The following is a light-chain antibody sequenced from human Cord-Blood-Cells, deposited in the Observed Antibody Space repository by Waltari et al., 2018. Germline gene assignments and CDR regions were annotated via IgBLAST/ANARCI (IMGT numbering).Light chain of an antibody. J-gene: IGKJ1*01. CDR1: QSVLYSSNNKNY. CDR3: QQYYSTPPT. V-gene: IGKV4-1*01. CDR2: WAS. Sequence: DIVMTQSPDPLAVSLGERATINCKSSQSVLYSSNNKNYLAWYQQKPGQPPKLLIYWASTRESGVPDRFSGSGSGTDFTLTISSLQAEDVAVYYCQQYYSTPPTFGQATKVEI.